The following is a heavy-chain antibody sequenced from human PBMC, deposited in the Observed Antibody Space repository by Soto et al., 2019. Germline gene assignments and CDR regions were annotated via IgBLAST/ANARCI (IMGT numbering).Heavy chain of an antibody. J-gene: IGHJ6*02. CDR3: ARGDATKIVVTTYYAMDV. D-gene: IGHD3-22*01. V-gene: IGHV1-69*12. CDR1: GGSLSNYG. Sequence: QVQLVQSGAKVKKPGSSVKVSCKASGGSLSNYGISWVRQAPGQGLEWMGAIIPVFGTPNYAQKFQDRVTITADESTTTVYMEVSSLTSEDTAVYYCARGDATKIVVTTYYAMDVWGQGTTVTVSS. CDR2: IIPVFGTP.